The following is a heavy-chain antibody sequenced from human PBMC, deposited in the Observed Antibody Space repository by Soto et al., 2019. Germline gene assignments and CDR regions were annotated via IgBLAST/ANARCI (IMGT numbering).Heavy chain of an antibody. CDR1: GYTFTTFW. V-gene: IGHV5-10-1*01. Sequence: GESLKIACTGFGYTFTTFWISWVRQMPGRGLEWMGRIDPRDSYTNYSPSFQGHVTISVDKSISTAYLQWGSLKASDTAMYYCARLYCSSSTCDSWFDPWGQGTLVTVSS. D-gene: IGHD2-2*01. J-gene: IGHJ5*02. CDR3: ARLYCSSSTCDSWFDP. CDR2: IDPRDSYT.